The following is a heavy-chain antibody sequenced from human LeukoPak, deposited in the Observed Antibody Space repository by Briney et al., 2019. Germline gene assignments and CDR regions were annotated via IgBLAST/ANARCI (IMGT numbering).Heavy chain of an antibody. Sequence: GGSLRLSCAASGLTFTNAWMTWVRQAPGKGLEWVGRIKSKTDGGTTDYAAPVKGRFAISRDDSKNALYLQMNSLKIEDTAVYYCTTSLTSGAYIDYWGQGTLVTVSS. J-gene: IGHJ4*02. CDR1: GLTFTNAW. CDR2: IKSKTDGGTT. D-gene: IGHD2-15*01. CDR3: TTSLTSGAYIDY. V-gene: IGHV3-15*01.